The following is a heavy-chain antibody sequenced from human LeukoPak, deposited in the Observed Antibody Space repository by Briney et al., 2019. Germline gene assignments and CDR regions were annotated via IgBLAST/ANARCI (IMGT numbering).Heavy chain of an antibody. Sequence: PGRSLRLSCAASGFTFSSYGMHWVRQAPGKGLEWVAFIRYDGSNKYYADSVKGRFTISRDNSKNTLYLQMNSLRAEDTAVYYCAKDQGEYSYGANFDYWGQGTLVTVSS. CDR2: IRYDGSNK. CDR1: GFTFSSYG. CDR3: AKDQGEYSYGANFDY. D-gene: IGHD5-18*01. V-gene: IGHV3-30*02. J-gene: IGHJ4*02.